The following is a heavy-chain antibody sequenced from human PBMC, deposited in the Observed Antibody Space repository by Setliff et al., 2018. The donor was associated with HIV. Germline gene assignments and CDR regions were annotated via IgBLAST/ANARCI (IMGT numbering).Heavy chain of an antibody. Sequence: GGSLRLSCVASGFTFTNAWVNWVRQAPGTGLEWVGRFKTDGGTTDYAAPVKGRFTISRDDSKTTLYLQMNSLKTEDTAMYYCATGGGRYLHEWAYWGQGTPVTVSS. J-gene: IGHJ4*02. CDR2: FKTDGGTT. V-gene: IGHV3-15*01. CDR1: GFTFTNAW. CDR3: ATGGGRYLHEWAY. D-gene: IGHD3-10*01.